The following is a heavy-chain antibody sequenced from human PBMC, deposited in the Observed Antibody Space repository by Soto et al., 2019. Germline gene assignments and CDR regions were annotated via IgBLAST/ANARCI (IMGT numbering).Heavy chain of an antibody. V-gene: IGHV4-59*01. CDR3: ARDLGYSSNYYGMDV. J-gene: IGHJ6*02. Sequence: SETLSLTCTVSGGSISSYYWSWIRQPPGKGLEWIGYIYYSGSTNYNPSLKSRVTISVDTSKNQFSLKLSSVTAADTAVYYCARDLGYSSNYYGMDVWGQGTTVTVSS. D-gene: IGHD6-13*01. CDR2: IYYSGST. CDR1: GGSISSYY.